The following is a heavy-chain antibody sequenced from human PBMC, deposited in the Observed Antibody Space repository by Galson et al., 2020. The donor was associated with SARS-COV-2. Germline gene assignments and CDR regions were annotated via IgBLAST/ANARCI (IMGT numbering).Heavy chain of an antibody. CDR3: ASYGDTYYFDY. Sequence: GGSLRLSCAASGFTFSSYGMHWVRQAPGKRLEWVAVISYDGSNKYYADSVKGRFTISRDNSKNTLYLQMNSLRAEDTAVYYCASYGDTYYFDYWGQGTLVTVSS. CDR2: ISYDGSNK. V-gene: IGHV3-30*03. CDR1: GFTFSSYG. D-gene: IGHD4-17*01. J-gene: IGHJ4*02.